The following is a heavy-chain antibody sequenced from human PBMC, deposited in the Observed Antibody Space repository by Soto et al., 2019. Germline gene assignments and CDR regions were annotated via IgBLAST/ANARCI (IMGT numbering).Heavy chain of an antibody. Sequence: LRLSCAASGFTFSSYGMHWVRQAPGKGLEWVAVIWYDGSNKYYADSVKGRFTISRDNSKNTLYLQMNSLRAEDTAVYYCARAGPPYDYIWGSYPYYFDYWGQGTLVTVSS. CDR3: ARAGPPYDYIWGSYPYYFDY. J-gene: IGHJ4*02. D-gene: IGHD3-16*02. CDR1: GFTFSSYG. V-gene: IGHV3-33*01. CDR2: IWYDGSNK.